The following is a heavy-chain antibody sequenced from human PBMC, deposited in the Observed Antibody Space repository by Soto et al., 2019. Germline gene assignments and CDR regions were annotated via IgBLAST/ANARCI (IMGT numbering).Heavy chain of an antibody. V-gene: IGHV1-69*01. D-gene: IGHD2-15*01. Sequence: QVQLVQSGAEVKKPGSSVKVSCKASGGTFSSYAISWVRQAPGPGLEWMGGIIPIFGTANYAQKFQGRVTITADESTSTAYMELSSLRSEDTAVYYCARDCSGGSCYSVGYFDYWGQGTLVTVSS. J-gene: IGHJ4*02. CDR2: IIPIFGTA. CDR1: GGTFSSYA. CDR3: ARDCSGGSCYSVGYFDY.